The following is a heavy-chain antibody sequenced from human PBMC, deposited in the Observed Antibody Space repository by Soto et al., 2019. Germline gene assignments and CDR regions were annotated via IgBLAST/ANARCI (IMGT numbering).Heavy chain of an antibody. D-gene: IGHD3-22*01. CDR3: ASHSYYDESIGYYWQ. CDR1: GGSISSSSHY. J-gene: IGHJ3*01. CDR2: IYYSGST. V-gene: IGHV4-39*01. Sequence: QLQLQESGPGLMKPSETLSLICTVSGGSISSSSHYWGWIRQPPGKGLEWIGSIYYSGSTYYNPSLKSRVTISVDTSKSQFSLKRSSVTAADTAVFYCASHSYYDESIGYYWQWGQGTMVTVSA.